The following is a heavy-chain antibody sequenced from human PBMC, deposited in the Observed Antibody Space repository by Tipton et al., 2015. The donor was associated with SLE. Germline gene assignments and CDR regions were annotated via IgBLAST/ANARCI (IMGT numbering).Heavy chain of an antibody. CDR2: IRYDGSVQ. CDR3: AKFLGVVMDDAFDI. D-gene: IGHD3-3*01. Sequence: SLRLSCVASGFSSSRYDMHWVRQAPGKGLEWLAFIRYDGSVQYYADSVKGRFTISRDNSKNTLYLQMNSLRAADTSVYYCAKFLGVVMDDAFDIWGQGTMVTVSS. J-gene: IGHJ3*02. CDR1: GFSSSRYD. V-gene: IGHV3-30*02.